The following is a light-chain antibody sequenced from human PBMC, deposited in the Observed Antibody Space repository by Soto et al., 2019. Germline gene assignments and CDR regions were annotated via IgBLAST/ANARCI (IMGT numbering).Light chain of an antibody. J-gene: IGKJ1*01. Sequence: DIVMTQSPLSLPVTPGEAASISYKSSHSLLHSNGYNYLDWYLQKPGQSPQXLIYLGYNRASGVPDRFSGSGSGTDFTLKISTVEAEDVGVYYCMQALQTPRTFGQGTKV. CDR2: LGY. CDR1: HSLLHSNGYNY. CDR3: MQALQTPRT. V-gene: IGKV2-28*01.